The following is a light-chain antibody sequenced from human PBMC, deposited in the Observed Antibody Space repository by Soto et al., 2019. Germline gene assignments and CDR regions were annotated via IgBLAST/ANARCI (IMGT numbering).Light chain of an antibody. J-gene: IGKJ1*01. CDR3: QQTYIAPAT. CDR2: AAS. V-gene: IGKV1-39*01. Sequence: DLQMTQSPSSLSASVGDRVTFTCRASESINNCLSWFQQKPGQAPKLLIYAASSLQSGVPSRFSGNGSGTDFILTIDRLPPEDFATYYCQQTYIAPATFGQGTKVGVK. CDR1: ESINNC.